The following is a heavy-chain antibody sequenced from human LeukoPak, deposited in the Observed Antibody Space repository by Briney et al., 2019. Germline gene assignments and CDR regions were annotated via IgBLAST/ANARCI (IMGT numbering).Heavy chain of an antibody. Sequence: GASVKVSCKASGYTFTSYGISWVRQAPGQGLEWMGWISAYNGNTNYAQKLQGRVTMTTDTSTSTAYMELRSLRSDDTAVYYCARSVREGRAYSSSGRFDYWGQGTLVTVSS. CDR1: GYTFTSYG. CDR3: ARSVREGRAYSSSGRFDY. D-gene: IGHD6-6*01. CDR2: ISAYNGNT. J-gene: IGHJ4*02. V-gene: IGHV1-18*01.